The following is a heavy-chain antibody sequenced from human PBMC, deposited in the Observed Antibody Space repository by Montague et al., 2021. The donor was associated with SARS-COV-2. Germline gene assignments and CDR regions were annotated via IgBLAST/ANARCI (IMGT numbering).Heavy chain of an antibody. V-gene: IGHV3-13*01. D-gene: IGHD2-15*01. CDR2: IGTPGDT. CDR3: ARGGYCSGSNCLYFDS. J-gene: IGHJ4*02. CDR1: GFTFNTYD. Sequence: SLRLSCAASGFTFNTYDMHWVRQATGKGLEWVSSIGTPGDTYYPGSVKGRFTISRENAKNSLYLQMNSLRARDTAVYYCARGGYCSGSNCLYFDSWGQGTLVTVSS.